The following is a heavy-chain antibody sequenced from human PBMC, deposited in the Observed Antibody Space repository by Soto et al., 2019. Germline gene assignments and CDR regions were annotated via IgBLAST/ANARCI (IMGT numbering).Heavy chain of an antibody. CDR1: GFSLSNARMG. J-gene: IGHJ5*02. D-gene: IGHD3-9*01. Sequence: SGPTLVNPTETLTLTCTVSGFSLSNARMGVSWIRQPPWKALEWLAHIFSNDEKSYSTSLKSRLTIAKDTSKSQVVLTMTKMDPVETATYSCDRTIQILRYFDWLPDTPNWFDPWAQGTLVTVSS. CDR3: DRTIQILRYFDWLPDTPNWFDP. CDR2: IFSNDEK. V-gene: IGHV2-26*01.